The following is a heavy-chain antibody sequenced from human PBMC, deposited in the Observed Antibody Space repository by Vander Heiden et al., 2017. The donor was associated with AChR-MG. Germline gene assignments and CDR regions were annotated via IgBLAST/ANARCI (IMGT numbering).Heavy chain of an antibody. CDR1: GYTFTGYY. Sequence: QVQLMQSGAEVKKPGASVKVSCKASGYTFTGYYMHWVRQAPGQGLEWMGWINPNSGGTNYAKKFQGRVTMTRDTSISTAYRELSRLRSEETAVYYCSVLMDIVGGGAATDAFDIWGQGTMVTVSS. CDR2: INPNSGGT. D-gene: IGHD2-15*01. CDR3: SVLMDIVGGGAATDAFDI. J-gene: IGHJ3*02. V-gene: IGHV1-2*02.